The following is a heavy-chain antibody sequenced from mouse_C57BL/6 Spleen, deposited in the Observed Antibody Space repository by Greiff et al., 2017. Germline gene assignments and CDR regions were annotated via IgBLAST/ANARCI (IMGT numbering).Heavy chain of an antibody. V-gene: IGHV1-85*01. CDR3: ARDYYGSPAWFAY. J-gene: IGHJ3*01. Sequence: VQLQQSGPELVKPGASVKLSCKASGYTFTSYDINWVKQRPGQGLEWIGWIYPRDGRTKYNEKFKGKATLTVDTSSSTAYMELHSLTSEDSAVYFCARDYYGSPAWFAYWGQGTLVTVSA. D-gene: IGHD1-1*01. CDR2: IYPRDGRT. CDR1: GYTFTSYD.